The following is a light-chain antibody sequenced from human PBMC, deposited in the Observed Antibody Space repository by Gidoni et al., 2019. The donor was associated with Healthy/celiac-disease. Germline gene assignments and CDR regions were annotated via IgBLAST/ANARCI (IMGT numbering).Light chain of an antibody. Sequence: SYVLTQPPSLSVAPGKTARITWGGNNIGSKSVHWYQQKPGQAPLLVIYYDSDRPSGIPERFSGSNSGNTATLTISRVEAGDEADYYCQVWDSSSDRVVFGGGTKLTVL. CDR2: YDS. CDR1: NIGSKS. CDR3: QVWDSSSDRVV. V-gene: IGLV3-21*04. J-gene: IGLJ2*01.